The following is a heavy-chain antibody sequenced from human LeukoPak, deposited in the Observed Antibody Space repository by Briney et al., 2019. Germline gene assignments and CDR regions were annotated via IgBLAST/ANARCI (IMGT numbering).Heavy chain of an antibody. J-gene: IGHJ5*02. CDR2: ISDDGSTT. Sequence: GGSLRLSCAASGFTFNLYWIHWVRQPPGKGLEWLSLISDDGSTTNYADSVKGRFTISRDNAKNTRYLQMHSLRLDETAVYYCARDSRYYSGWGSNQPNWFDPWGQGTLVTVSS. D-gene: IGHD3-10*01. CDR3: ARDSRYYSGWGSNQPNWFDP. V-gene: IGHV3-74*01. CDR1: GFTFNLYW.